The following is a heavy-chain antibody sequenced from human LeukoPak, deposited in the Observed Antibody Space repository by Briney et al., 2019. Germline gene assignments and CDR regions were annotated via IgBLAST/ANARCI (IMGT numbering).Heavy chain of an antibody. CDR1: GYSISSSSYY. J-gene: IGHJ6*03. D-gene: IGHD1-7*01. CDR3: ARGPLSVNYRGGYYMDV. V-gene: IGHV4-39*07. Sequence: SETLSLTCTVSGYSISSSSYYWGWVRQPPGKGVGWIERIYYSGSTYYNPSLKSRVTISVDTSKNQFSLKLSSVTAADTAVYYCARGPLSVNYRGGYYMDVWGKGTTVTVSS. CDR2: IYYSGST.